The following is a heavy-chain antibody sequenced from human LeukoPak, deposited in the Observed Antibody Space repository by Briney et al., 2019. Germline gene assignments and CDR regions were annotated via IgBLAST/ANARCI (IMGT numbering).Heavy chain of an antibody. D-gene: IGHD4-17*01. CDR3: ARGTTTVTHFDY. J-gene: IGHJ4*02. CDR2: INPNSGGT. CDR1: GYTFTGYY. Sequence: ASVSVSCKASGYTFTGYYMHWVRQAPGQGLEWMGWINPNSGGTNYAQKFQGRVTMTRDTSISTAYMELSRLRSDDTAVYYCARGTTTVTHFDYWGQGTLVTVSS. V-gene: IGHV1-2*02.